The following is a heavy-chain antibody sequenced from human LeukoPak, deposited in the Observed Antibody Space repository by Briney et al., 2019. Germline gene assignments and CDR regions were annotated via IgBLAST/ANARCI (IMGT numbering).Heavy chain of an antibody. J-gene: IGHJ4*02. V-gene: IGHV3-30*04. CDR3: ARDPPGTGYYGSGSKYYFDY. CDR1: GFTLSSISYG. CDR2: ISYDGGST. Sequence: PGGSLRLSCAASGFTLSSISYGMHWVRQAPGKGLEWVAMISYDGGSTYYTDFVKGRFIISRDISNNAVYLQMNSLRAEDTAVYYCARDPPGTGYYGSGSKYYFDYWGQGTLVTVSS. D-gene: IGHD3-10*01.